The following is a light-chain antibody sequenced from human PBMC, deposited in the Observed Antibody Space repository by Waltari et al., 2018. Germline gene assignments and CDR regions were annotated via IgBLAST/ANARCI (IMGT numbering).Light chain of an antibody. V-gene: IGKV3-20*01. J-gene: IGKJ5*01. Sequence: EILLTQSPGTLSLSPGERAALSCRASQSLSGISLAWYQQKRDQTPRLLIYASSSRANVIPDRFSGSGSGTDFTLTISRLEPEDFAVYYCQQYGSSPFTFGQGTRLEIK. CDR1: QSLSGIS. CDR3: QQYGSSPFT. CDR2: ASS.